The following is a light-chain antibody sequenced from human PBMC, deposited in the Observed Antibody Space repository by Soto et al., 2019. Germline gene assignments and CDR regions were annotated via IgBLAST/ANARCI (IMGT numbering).Light chain of an antibody. CDR3: QQYNTWPA. CDR2: GAS. V-gene: IGKV3-15*01. J-gene: IGKJ3*01. Sequence: EIVMTQSPVTLSVSPGERATLSCRASQSVSSNLAWYQRKPGQAPRLLIYGASTRATGIPARFSGSGSGTEFTLTISSLQSEDFAVYYCQQYNTWPAFGPGTKVDIK. CDR1: QSVSSN.